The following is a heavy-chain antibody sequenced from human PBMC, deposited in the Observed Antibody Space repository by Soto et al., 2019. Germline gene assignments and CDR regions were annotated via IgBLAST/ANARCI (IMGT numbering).Heavy chain of an antibody. CDR3: THFTL. Sequence: EVPVIQSGGGLGQPGGFLRLSCEGSGFTLDNNWMHWVRQAPGKGLEWVSLIKSDGTTTNYADSVKGRFTVSRDNARNTLYLHMNSLRVEDTAIYYCTHFTLWGQGITVTVSS. CDR2: IKSDGTTT. J-gene: IGHJ3*01. CDR1: GFTLDNNW. V-gene: IGHV3-74*01. D-gene: IGHD3-3*02.